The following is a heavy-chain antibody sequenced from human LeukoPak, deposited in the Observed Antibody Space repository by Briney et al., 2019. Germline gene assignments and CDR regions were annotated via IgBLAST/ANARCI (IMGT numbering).Heavy chain of an antibody. V-gene: IGHV3-30*18. CDR2: ISYDGSNK. CDR3: AKSQWQWLVPDY. Sequence: QPGRSLRLSCAASGFTFSSYGMPWVRQAPGKGLEWVAVISYDGSNKYYADSVKGRFTISRDNSKNTLYLQMNSLRAEDTAVYYCAKSQWQWLVPDYWGQGTLVTVS. J-gene: IGHJ4*02. CDR1: GFTFSSYG. D-gene: IGHD6-19*01.